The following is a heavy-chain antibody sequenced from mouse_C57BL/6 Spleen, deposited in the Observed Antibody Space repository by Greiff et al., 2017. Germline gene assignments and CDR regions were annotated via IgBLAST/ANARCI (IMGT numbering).Heavy chain of an antibody. Sequence: VQLQQSGAELVRPGASVKLSCTASGFNIKDYYMHWVKQRPEQGLEWIGRIDPEDGDTEYAPKFQGKATMTADTSSNTAYLQLSSLTSEDTAVYYCTKVYGNYAYYFDYWGQGTTLTVSS. CDR1: GFNIKDYY. D-gene: IGHD2-1*01. CDR2: IDPEDGDT. CDR3: TKVYGNYAYYFDY. V-gene: IGHV14-1*01. J-gene: IGHJ2*01.